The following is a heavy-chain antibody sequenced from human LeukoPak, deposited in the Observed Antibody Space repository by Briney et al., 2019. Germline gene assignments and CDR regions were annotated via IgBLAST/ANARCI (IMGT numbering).Heavy chain of an antibody. CDR2: IKSKTDGGTA. Sequence: GGSLRLSCAASGFTFSNAWMSWVRQAPGKGLEWVGRIKSKTDGGTADYDAPVKGRFTISRDDSKNTLYLQMNSLKTEDTAVYYCTTLYSSSWYGEVYWGQGTLVTVSS. CDR3: TTLYSSSWYGEVY. J-gene: IGHJ4*02. V-gene: IGHV3-15*01. CDR1: GFTFSNAW. D-gene: IGHD6-13*01.